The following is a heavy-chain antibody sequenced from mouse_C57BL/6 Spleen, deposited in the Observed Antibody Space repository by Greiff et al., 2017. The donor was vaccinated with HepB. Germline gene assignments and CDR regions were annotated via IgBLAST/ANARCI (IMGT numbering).Heavy chain of an antibody. V-gene: IGHV1-53*01. D-gene: IGHD1-1*01. CDR1: GYTFTSYW. CDR2: INPSNGGT. CDR3: ASLGIYCSSYDWYFDV. J-gene: IGHJ1*03. Sequence: QVQLQQPGTELVKPGASVKLSCKASGYTFTSYWMHWVKQRPGQGLEWIGNINPSNGGTNYNEKFKSKATLTVDKSSSTAYMQLSSLTSEDSAVYYCASLGIYCSSYDWYFDVWGTGTTVTVSS.